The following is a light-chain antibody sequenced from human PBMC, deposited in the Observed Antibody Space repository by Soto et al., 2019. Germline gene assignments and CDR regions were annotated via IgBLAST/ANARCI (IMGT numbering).Light chain of an antibody. CDR1: SSDVGGYNY. Sequence: QSVLTQPPSASGSPGQSVALSCTGTSSDVGGYNYVSWYQQHPGKAPKLMIYEVNKRPSGVPDRFSGSKSGNTASLTVSGLQAEDEADYYCSSYAGSSNVFGTGTKVTVL. V-gene: IGLV2-8*01. J-gene: IGLJ1*01. CDR3: SSYAGSSNV. CDR2: EVN.